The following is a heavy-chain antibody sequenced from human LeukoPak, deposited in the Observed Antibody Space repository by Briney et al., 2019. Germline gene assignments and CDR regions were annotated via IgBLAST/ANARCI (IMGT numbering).Heavy chain of an antibody. CDR3: AKDVSVRFGANDAFDI. J-gene: IGHJ3*02. Sequence: GGSLRLSCAASGFTFGSCAMSWVRQAPGKGLEWVSAISGSGGSTYYADSVKGRFTISRDNSKNTLYLQMNSLRAEDTAVYYCAKDVSVRFGANDAFDIWGQGTMVTVSS. V-gene: IGHV3-23*01. CDR2: ISGSGGST. D-gene: IGHD3-10*01. CDR1: GFTFGSCA.